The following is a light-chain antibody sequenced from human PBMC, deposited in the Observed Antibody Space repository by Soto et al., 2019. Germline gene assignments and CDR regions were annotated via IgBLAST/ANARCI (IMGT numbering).Light chain of an antibody. CDR2: AAS. CDR1: QGISNY. J-gene: IGKJ1*01. Sequence: DIQMTQSPSSLSASVGDRVTITCRASQGISNYLAWYQQKPGKVPKLLIYAASTLQSWFPSRFSGSGSGTDFTLTIISLQPEDVATYYYQKYNSAPMTFGQQTKVEI. V-gene: IGKV1-27*01. CDR3: QKYNSAPMT.